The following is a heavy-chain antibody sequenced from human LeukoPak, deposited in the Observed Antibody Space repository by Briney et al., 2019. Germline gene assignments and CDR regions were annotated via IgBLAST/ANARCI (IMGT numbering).Heavy chain of an antibody. CDR2: INPNSGGT. Sequence: GASVKVSCKSSGYSFTGYFMHWVRQAPGQGLEWMGWINPNSGGTNYAQKFQGRVTMTRNTSISTAYMELRGLRSGDTVVYYCARLYITMIRGINSDYYFDYWGQGTLVTASS. V-gene: IGHV1-2*02. D-gene: IGHD3-10*01. J-gene: IGHJ4*02. CDR3: ARLYITMIRGINSDYYFDY. CDR1: GYSFTGYF.